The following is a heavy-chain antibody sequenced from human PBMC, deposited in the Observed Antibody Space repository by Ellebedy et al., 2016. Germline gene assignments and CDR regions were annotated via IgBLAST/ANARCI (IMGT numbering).Heavy chain of an antibody. CDR2: ISDSGTYI. V-gene: IGHV3-21*01. D-gene: IGHD2-21*02. Sequence: GESLKISCAASAFTFSSYTLNWVRQASGKGLEWVSSISDSGTYIYYADSVKGRFTISRDNAQNSLYLQMNSLRAEDTAVYYCARVAVTDWYFDLWGRGTLVTVSS. CDR1: AFTFSSYT. CDR3: ARVAVTDWYFDL. J-gene: IGHJ2*01.